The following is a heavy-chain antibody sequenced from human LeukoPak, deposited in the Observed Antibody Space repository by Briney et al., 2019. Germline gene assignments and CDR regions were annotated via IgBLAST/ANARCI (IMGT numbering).Heavy chain of an antibody. J-gene: IGHJ4*02. D-gene: IGHD3-10*01. CDR2: ISGSGGST. Sequence: PGGSLRLSCAASGFTFSSYAMSWVRRAPGKGLEWVSTISGSGGSTYYADSVKGLFTISRDNSKNTLYLQMNSLRGDDTAVYYCAKVGNYYGSGSYSDYWGQGTLVTVSS. CDR3: AKVGNYYGSGSYSDY. V-gene: IGHV3-23*01. CDR1: GFTFSSYA.